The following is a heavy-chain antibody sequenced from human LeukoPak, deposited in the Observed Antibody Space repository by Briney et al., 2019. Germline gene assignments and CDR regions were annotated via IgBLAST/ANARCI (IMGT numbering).Heavy chain of an antibody. CDR2: ISAYNGNT. D-gene: IGHD3-9*01. V-gene: IGHV1-18*01. Sequence: ASVKVSCKASGYTFTSYGISWVRQAPGQGLEWMGWISAYNGNTNYAQKLQGRVTMTTDTSTSTAHMELRSLRSDDTAVYYCARDPNSLTGYFHWGQGTLVTVSS. CDR1: GYTFTSYG. CDR3: ARDPNSLTGYFH. J-gene: IGHJ4*02.